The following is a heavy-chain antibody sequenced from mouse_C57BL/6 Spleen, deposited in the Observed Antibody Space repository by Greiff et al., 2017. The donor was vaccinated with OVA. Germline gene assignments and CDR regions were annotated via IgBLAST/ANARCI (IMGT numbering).Heavy chain of an antibody. V-gene: IGHV1-69*01. Sequence: QVQLQQPGAELVMPGASVKLSCKASGYTFTSYWMHWVKQRPGQGLEWIGEIDPSDSYTNYNQKFKGKSTLTVDKSSSTAYMQLSSLTSEDSAVYYCARSDYYGNYVNDMDYWGQGTSVTVSS. CDR1: GYTFTSYW. J-gene: IGHJ4*01. D-gene: IGHD2-1*01. CDR2: IDPSDSYT. CDR3: ARSDYYGNYVNDMDY.